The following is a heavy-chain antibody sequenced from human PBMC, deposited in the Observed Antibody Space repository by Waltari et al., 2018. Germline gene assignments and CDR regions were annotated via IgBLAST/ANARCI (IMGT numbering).Heavy chain of an antibody. J-gene: IGHJ4*02. V-gene: IGHV4-34*01. CDR3: ARFRRGRGNSYGSFFDY. CDR1: GGSFSGYY. D-gene: IGHD5-18*01. Sequence: QVQLQQWGAGLLKPSETLSLTCAVYGGSFSGYYWSWIRQPPGKGLEWIGEINHSGSTNYNPSLKSRVTISVDTSKNQFSLKLSSVTAADTAVYYCARFRRGRGNSYGSFFDYWGQGTLVTVSS. CDR2: INHSGST.